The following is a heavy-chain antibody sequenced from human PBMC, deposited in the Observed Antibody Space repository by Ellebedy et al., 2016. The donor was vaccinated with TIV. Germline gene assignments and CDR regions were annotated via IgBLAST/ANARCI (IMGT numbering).Heavy chain of an antibody. CDR1: GFTFTSYS. D-gene: IGHD3-22*01. Sequence: GGSLRLSCAASGFTFTSYSMNWVRQAPGKGLEWVSYISSSSSTIYYAGSVKGRFTISRDNAKNSLYLQMNSLRDEDTAVYYCAREYYDTLDYYYYGMDVWGQGTTVTVSS. J-gene: IGHJ6*02. V-gene: IGHV3-48*02. CDR2: ISSSSSTI. CDR3: AREYYDTLDYYYYGMDV.